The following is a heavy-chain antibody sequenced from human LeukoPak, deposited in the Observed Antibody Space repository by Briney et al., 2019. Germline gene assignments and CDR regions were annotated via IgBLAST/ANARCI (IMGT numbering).Heavy chain of an antibody. V-gene: IGHV3-30-3*02. J-gene: IGHJ4*02. CDR1: GFTFSSYA. D-gene: IGHD6-25*01. CDR3: AKNWRRTDY. Sequence: GGSLRLPCAASGFTFSSYAMHWVRQAPGKGLEWVAVISYDGSNKYYADSVKGRFTISRDNSKNTLYLQMNSLRAEDTAVYYCAKNWRRTDYWGQGTLVTVSS. CDR2: ISYDGSNK.